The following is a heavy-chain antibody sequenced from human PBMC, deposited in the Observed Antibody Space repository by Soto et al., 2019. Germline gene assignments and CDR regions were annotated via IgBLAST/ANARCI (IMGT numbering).Heavy chain of an antibody. D-gene: IGHD3-3*01. CDR1: GYTFTGNY. CDR3: ARDPRPPSGWLGFWEYGMDV. J-gene: IGHJ6*02. CDR2: VNPDNGDT. Sequence: SGKVSFRASGYTFTGNYIHWVRQAPGQGLEWMGWVNPDNGDTASAQKFQGRVTMTSDTSVTTAYMELSRLTSDDTAVYYCARDPRPPSGWLGFWEYGMDVWGQGTTVTVSS. V-gene: IGHV1-2*02.